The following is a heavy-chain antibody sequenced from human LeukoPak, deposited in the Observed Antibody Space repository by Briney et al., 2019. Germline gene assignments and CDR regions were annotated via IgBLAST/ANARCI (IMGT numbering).Heavy chain of an antibody. J-gene: IGHJ2*01. Sequence: SETLTLTCTVSGGSISGYYWSWIRQPPGKGLEWIGFIYYTGSTNYNPSLKSRVTISVGTSKNQFSLKLSSVTAADTAVYYCARAFRARYFDLWCRGTLVTVSS. V-gene: IGHV4-59*08. CDR3: ARAFRARYFDL. CDR1: GGSISGYY. CDR2: IYYTGST. D-gene: IGHD2/OR15-2a*01.